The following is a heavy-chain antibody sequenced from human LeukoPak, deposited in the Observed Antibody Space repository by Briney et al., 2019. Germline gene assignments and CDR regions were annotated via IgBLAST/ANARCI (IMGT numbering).Heavy chain of an antibody. CDR3: AAEKQQRVGNFDY. Sequence: SETLSLTCTVSGGSISSYYWSWIRQPPGKGLEWIGYIYYSGSTNYNPSLKSRVAISVDTSKNQFSLKLSSVTAADTAVYYCAAEKQQRVGNFDYWGQGTLVTVSS. CDR2: IYYSGST. V-gene: IGHV4-59*01. D-gene: IGHD6-13*01. J-gene: IGHJ4*02. CDR1: GGSISSYY.